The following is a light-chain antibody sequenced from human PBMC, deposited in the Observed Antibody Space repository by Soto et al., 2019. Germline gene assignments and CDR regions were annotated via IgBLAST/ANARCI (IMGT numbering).Light chain of an antibody. CDR2: GAS. CDR3: QQYGSSPRT. V-gene: IGKV3-20*01. J-gene: IGKJ1*01. CDR1: QSVTKY. Sequence: EIVLTQSPGTLSLSPGERATLSCRASQSVTKYLAWYQQKPGQAPRLLIYGASSRATGIPDRFSGSGSGTDFTLTISRLEPEDFAVYYCQQYGSSPRTFGQGTRVEIK.